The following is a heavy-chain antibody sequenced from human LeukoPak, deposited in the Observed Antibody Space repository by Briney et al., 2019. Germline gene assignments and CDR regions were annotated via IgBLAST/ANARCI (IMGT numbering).Heavy chain of an antibody. V-gene: IGHV3-21*01. CDR1: GFIFRTYS. J-gene: IGHJ1*01. Sequence: PGGSLRLSCAASGFIFRTYSMNWVRQAPGKGLEWVSSISSSSKHMYYADSVKGRFSISRDDAKNSLFLQMNGLRAEDTAVYYCVRDMTMTTTCYLQHWGQGTLVTVSS. CDR2: ISSSSKHM. CDR3: VRDMTMTTTCYLQH. D-gene: IGHD3-22*01.